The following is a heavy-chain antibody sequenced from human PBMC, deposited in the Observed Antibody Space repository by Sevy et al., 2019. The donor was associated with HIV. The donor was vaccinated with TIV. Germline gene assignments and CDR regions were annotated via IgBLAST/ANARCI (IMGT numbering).Heavy chain of an antibody. CDR3: ARERSVIEMADPYFDY. CDR1: GGSIGSYY. Sequence: SETLSLTCTVSGGSIGSYYWSWIRQPPGKGLEWIGYIYYSGSTNYNPSLKSRVTISVDTSKNQFSLKLSSVTAADTAVYYCARERSVIEMADPYFDYWGQGTLVTVSS. CDR2: IYYSGST. V-gene: IGHV4-59*01. J-gene: IGHJ4*02. D-gene: IGHD3-10*01.